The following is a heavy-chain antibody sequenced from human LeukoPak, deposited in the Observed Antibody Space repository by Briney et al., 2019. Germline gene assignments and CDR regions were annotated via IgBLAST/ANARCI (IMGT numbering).Heavy chain of an antibody. Sequence: ASVKVSCKASGYTFTKYGITWVRQAPGQGLEWMGWTSPNNGNTNYGKKFQGRVTMTRNTSISTAYMELSSLRSEDTAVYYCARARNKLGYCSGGSCYRVDPWGQGTLVTVSS. CDR1: GYTFTKYG. J-gene: IGHJ5*02. V-gene: IGHV1-8*01. CDR3: ARARNKLGYCSGGSCYRVDP. CDR2: TSPNNGNT. D-gene: IGHD2-15*01.